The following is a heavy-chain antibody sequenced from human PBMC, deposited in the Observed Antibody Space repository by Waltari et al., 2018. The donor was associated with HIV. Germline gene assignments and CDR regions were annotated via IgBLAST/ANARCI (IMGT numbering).Heavy chain of an antibody. V-gene: IGHV1-24*01. CDR1: GYTLIEFS. Sequence: QVPLVQSGAELKTPGPSVKVSCTVSGYTLIEFSMHWVRRAPGKGLEWMGGFDPEQGKTIYAQNFQGRVTMTEDAATDTAYMELSSLRSEDTAVYYCTTEGLYCSGGTCYSRFDPWGQGTLVTVSS. CDR3: TTEGLYCSGGTCYSRFDP. J-gene: IGHJ5*02. CDR2: FDPEQGKT. D-gene: IGHD2-15*01.